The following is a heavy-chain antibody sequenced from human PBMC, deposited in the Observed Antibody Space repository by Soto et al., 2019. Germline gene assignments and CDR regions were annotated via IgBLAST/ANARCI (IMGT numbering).Heavy chain of an antibody. Sequence: GGSLRLSCAASGFTFSSYAMSWVRQAPGKGLEWVSAISGSGGSTYYADSVKGRFTISRDNSKNTLYLQMNSLRAEDTAVYYCAKDTEETTDYGMDVWGQGTTVTVSS. CDR3: AKDTEETTDYGMDV. CDR2: ISGSGGST. J-gene: IGHJ6*02. V-gene: IGHV3-23*01. CDR1: GFTFSSYA. D-gene: IGHD4-17*01.